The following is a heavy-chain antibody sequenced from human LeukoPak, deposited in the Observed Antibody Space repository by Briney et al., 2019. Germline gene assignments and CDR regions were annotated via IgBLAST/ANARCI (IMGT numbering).Heavy chain of an antibody. V-gene: IGHV3-30*04. Sequence: GGSLRLSCAASGFTFSSYAMHWVRQAPGKGLEWVAVISYDGSNKYYADSVKGRLTISRDNSKNTLYLQMNSLRAEDTAVYYCARVARGGIVVVPAAMHYWGQGTLVTVSS. J-gene: IGHJ4*02. CDR2: ISYDGSNK. CDR1: GFTFSSYA. CDR3: ARVARGGIVVVPAAMHY. D-gene: IGHD2-2*01.